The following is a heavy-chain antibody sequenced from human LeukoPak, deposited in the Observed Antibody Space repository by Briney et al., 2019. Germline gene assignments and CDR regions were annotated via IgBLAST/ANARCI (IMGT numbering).Heavy chain of an antibody. V-gene: IGHV1-69*06. CDR1: GGTFSSYA. Sequence: GASVKVSCKASGGTFSSYAISWVRQAPGQGLEWMGGIIPIFGTANYAQKFQGRVTMTEDTSTDTAYMELSSLRSEDTAVYYCATGPSGSGWYGGVNYWGQGTLVTVSS. D-gene: IGHD6-19*01. J-gene: IGHJ4*02. CDR3: ATGPSGSGWYGGVNY. CDR2: IIPIFGTA.